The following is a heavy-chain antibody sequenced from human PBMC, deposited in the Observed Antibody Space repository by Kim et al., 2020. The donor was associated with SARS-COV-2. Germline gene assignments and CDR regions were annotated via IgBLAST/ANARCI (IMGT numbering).Heavy chain of an antibody. J-gene: IGHJ6*02. V-gene: IGHV3-9*01. D-gene: IGHD3-10*01. CDR3: AKSGSYYYYYGMDV. Sequence: ADSVKGLFTISRDNAKNSLYLQMNSLRAEDTALYYCAKSGSYYYYYGMDVWGQGTTVTVSS.